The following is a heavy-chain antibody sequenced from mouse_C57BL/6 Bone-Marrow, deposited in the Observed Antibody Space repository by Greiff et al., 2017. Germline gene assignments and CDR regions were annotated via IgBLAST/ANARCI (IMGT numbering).Heavy chain of an antibody. Sequence: EVQLQESGGGLVQPGGSLKLSCAASGFTFSDYYMYWVRQTPEKRLEWVAYISNGGGSTYYPDTVKGRFTISRDNAKNTLYLQMSRLKSEDTAMYYCARGDYYGNYFDYWGQGTTLTVSS. V-gene: IGHV5-12*01. CDR1: GFTFSDYY. CDR3: ARGDYYGNYFDY. CDR2: ISNGGGST. D-gene: IGHD1-1*01. J-gene: IGHJ2*01.